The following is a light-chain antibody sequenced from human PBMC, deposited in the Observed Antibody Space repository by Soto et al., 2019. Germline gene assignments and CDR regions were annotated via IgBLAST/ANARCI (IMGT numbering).Light chain of an antibody. CDR2: EVN. J-gene: IGLJ2*01. V-gene: IGLV2-8*01. CDR3: SSYAGSNNLV. CDR1: SSDVGGYNY. Sequence: QSALTQPPSASGSTGQSVTISFTGTSSDVGGYNYVSWYQQHPGKAPQLMIYEVNKRPSGVPGRFSGSKSGNTASLTVYGLQAEDEADYYCSSYAGSNNLVFGGGTKLTVL.